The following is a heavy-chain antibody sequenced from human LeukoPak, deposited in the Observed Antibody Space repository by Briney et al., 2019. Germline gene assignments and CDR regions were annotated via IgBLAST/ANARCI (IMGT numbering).Heavy chain of an antibody. J-gene: IGHJ5*02. CDR3: ARSGRNYDYVWGSKYWFDP. Sequence: ASVEVSCKASGYTFTGYYMHWVRQAPGQGLEWMGWINPNSGGTNYAQKFQGRVTMTRDTSISTAYMELSRLRSDDTAVYYCARSGRNYDYVWGSKYWFDPWGQGTLVTVSS. CDR2: INPNSGGT. CDR1: GYTFTGYY. V-gene: IGHV1-2*02. D-gene: IGHD3-16*01.